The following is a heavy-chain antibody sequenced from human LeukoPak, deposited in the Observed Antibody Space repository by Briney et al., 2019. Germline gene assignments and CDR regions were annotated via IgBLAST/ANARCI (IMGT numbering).Heavy chain of an antibody. CDR1: GGFFSGYY. CDR2: IKQDGSEK. J-gene: IGHJ6*02. CDR3: ARDGIAVAGTYYYGMDV. Sequence: ETLSLTCAVYGGFFSGYYWSWVRQAPGKGLEWVANIKQDGSEKYYVDSVKGRFTISRDNAKNSLYLQMNSLRAEDTAVYYCARDGIAVAGTYYYGMDVWGQGTTVTVSS. V-gene: IGHV3-7*01. D-gene: IGHD6-19*01.